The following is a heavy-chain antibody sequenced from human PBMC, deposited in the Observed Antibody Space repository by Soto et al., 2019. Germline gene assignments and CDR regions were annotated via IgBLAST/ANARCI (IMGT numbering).Heavy chain of an antibody. D-gene: IGHD3-16*01. CDR2: INTRSSYT. CDR1: GFTFSDYY. V-gene: IGHV3-11*06. CDR3: ARVFLGLDFLDY. J-gene: IGHJ4*02. Sequence: QVQLVESGGGLVKPGGSLRLSCAASGFTFSDYYMSWIRQAPGKGLEWVSYINTRSSYTYYADSVKGRFTISRDNAKNSLHLQMNSLSPEDTAAYYCARVFLGLDFLDYWGQGTLVTVSS.